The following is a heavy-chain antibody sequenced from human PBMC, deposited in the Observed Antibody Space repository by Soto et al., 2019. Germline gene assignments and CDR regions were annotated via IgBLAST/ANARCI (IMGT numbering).Heavy chain of an antibody. CDR1: GFTFSHAW. CDR2: IKSKTDGGTT. V-gene: IGHV3-15*01. J-gene: IGHJ4*02. CDR3: TTLLWFGDFDY. D-gene: IGHD3-10*01. Sequence: EVQLVESGGGLVKPGGSLRLSCAASGFTFSHAWMSWVRQSPGMGLEWVGRIKSKTDGGTTDYAAPVKGRFTISRDDSKDSLYLYMISLKTVDTAVYYCTTLLWFGDFDYWGQGTLVTVSS.